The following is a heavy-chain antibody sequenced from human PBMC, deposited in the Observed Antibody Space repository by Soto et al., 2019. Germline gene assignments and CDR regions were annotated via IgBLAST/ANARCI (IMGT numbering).Heavy chain of an antibody. J-gene: IGHJ3*02. Sequence: GGSLRLSCSVSGFTLSSYAMHWVRQAPGKGLEYVSSISSNGGSTYYADSVKGRFTISRDNSKNTLYLQMNSLRAEDTAVYYCARVNAPKYYDFWSGYLDAFDIWGQGTMVTVSS. CDR2: ISSNGGST. V-gene: IGHV3-64*04. CDR1: GFTLSSYA. D-gene: IGHD3-3*01. CDR3: ARVNAPKYYDFWSGYLDAFDI.